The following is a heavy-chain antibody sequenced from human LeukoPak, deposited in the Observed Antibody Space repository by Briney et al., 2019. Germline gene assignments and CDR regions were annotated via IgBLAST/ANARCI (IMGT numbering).Heavy chain of an antibody. CDR1: GYMLSRYY. CDR2: LTPSGGSP. Sequence: ASVKVSCKASGYMLSRYYMHWVRQAPGQGLEWTGILTPSGGSPTYAQKFQGRVTMTRDTSTTTFYMEIHSLRSDDTAIYYCARGHSDSGYYRPFFDYWGQGTLVTVSS. D-gene: IGHD6-25*01. J-gene: IGHJ4*02. CDR3: ARGHSDSGYYRPFFDY. V-gene: IGHV1-46*01.